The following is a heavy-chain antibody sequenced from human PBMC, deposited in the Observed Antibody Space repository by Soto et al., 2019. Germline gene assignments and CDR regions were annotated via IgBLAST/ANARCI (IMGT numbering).Heavy chain of an antibody. Sequence: GGSLRLSCAASGFTFSSYSMNWVRQAPGKGLEWASSISSSSSYIYYADSVKGRFTISRDNAKNSLYLQMNSLRAEDTAVYYCARVNSAYCGGDCYGVDYWGQGTLVTVSS. D-gene: IGHD2-21*02. CDR2: ISSSSSYI. J-gene: IGHJ4*02. V-gene: IGHV3-21*01. CDR3: ARVNSAYCGGDCYGVDY. CDR1: GFTFSSYS.